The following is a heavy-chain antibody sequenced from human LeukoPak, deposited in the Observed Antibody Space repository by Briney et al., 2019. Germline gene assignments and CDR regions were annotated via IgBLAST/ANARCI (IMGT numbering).Heavy chain of an antibody. CDR3: ARHSGRTGGYFDY. CDR2: IYHSGST. D-gene: IGHD1-26*01. Sequence: KASETLSLPRTLSCGSLNSSSYYWGWIPQPPGEGVEGIGGIYHSGSTYYNPSLKSRVTISVDTSKNQFSLKLSSVTAADTAVYYCARHSGRTGGYFDYWGQGTLVTVSS. CDR1: CGSLNSSSYY. J-gene: IGHJ4*02. V-gene: IGHV4-39*01.